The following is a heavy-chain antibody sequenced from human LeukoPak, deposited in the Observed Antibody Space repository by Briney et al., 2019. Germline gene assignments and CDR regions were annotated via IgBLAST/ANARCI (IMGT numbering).Heavy chain of an antibody. CDR1: GFTFISST. D-gene: IGHD6-19*01. CDR3: AAIPGIAVAVNFDY. V-gene: IGHV1-58*02. J-gene: IGHJ4*02. CDR2: IVVGSGNT. Sequence: SVKVSCKASGFTFISSTIQWVRQARGQHLEWIGWIVVGSGNTNYAQKFQERVTITRDMSTSTAYMELSSLRSEDTAVYYCAAIPGIAVAVNFDYWGQGTLVTVSS.